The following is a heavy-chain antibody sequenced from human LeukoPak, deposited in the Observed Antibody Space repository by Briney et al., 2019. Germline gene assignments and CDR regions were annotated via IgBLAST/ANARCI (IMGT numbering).Heavy chain of an antibody. D-gene: IGHD3-3*01. CDR1: GFIFRSYA. Sequence: QAGGSLRLSCVGSGFIFRSYAVTWVRQAPGKGLEWVSSITANGDATYYADSVKGRYTISRDNSKNTLYLQMSSLRAEDTAVYYCATFGVIVRNDYYDYWGQGALVAVSS. J-gene: IGHJ4*02. CDR2: ITANGDAT. V-gene: IGHV3-23*01. CDR3: ATFGVIVRNDYYDY.